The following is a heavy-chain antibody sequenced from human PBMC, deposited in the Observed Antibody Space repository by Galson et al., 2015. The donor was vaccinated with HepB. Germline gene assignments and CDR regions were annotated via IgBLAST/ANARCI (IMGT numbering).Heavy chain of an antibody. CDR3: TTDSFPGDYDFWSGYCPFDY. V-gene: IGHV3-15*01. Sequence: CAASGFTFSNAWMSWVRQAPGKGLEWVGRIKSKTDGGTTDYAAPVKGRFTISRDDSKNTLYLQMNSLKTEDTAVYYCTTDSFPGDYDFWSGYCPFDYWGQGTLVTVTS. J-gene: IGHJ4*02. D-gene: IGHD3-3*01. CDR2: IKSKTDGGTT. CDR1: GFTFSNAW.